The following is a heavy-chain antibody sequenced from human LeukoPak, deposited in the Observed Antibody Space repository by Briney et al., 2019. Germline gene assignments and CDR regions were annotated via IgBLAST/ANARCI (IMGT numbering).Heavy chain of an antibody. D-gene: IGHD6-19*01. CDR3: ARGLAPGWGYYHYYMDV. CDR2: IYYSGST. Sequence: SETLSLTCTVSGGSISSYYWSWIRQPSGKGLEWIGYIYYSGSTNYNPSLKSRVNISVDTYKNQFSLKLSSVTAADTAVYYRARGLAPGWGYYHYYMDVWGKGTTVTISS. V-gene: IGHV4-59*01. J-gene: IGHJ6*03. CDR1: GGSISSYY.